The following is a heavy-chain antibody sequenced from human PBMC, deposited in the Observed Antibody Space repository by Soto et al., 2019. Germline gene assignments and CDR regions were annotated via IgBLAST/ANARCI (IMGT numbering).Heavy chain of an antibody. V-gene: IGHV5-51*01. Sequence: GESLKISCNASGYDFARTWIGWVRQLPGKGLDWLGIIYPGDSETRYSPSFRGQVTFSVDMSISTAYLQWSSLKTSDIAIYYCARLVGAYDSYFDNWGQGTRVTVSS. CDR2: IYPGDSET. CDR3: ARLVGAYDSYFDN. D-gene: IGHD5-12*01. J-gene: IGHJ4*02. CDR1: GYDFARTW.